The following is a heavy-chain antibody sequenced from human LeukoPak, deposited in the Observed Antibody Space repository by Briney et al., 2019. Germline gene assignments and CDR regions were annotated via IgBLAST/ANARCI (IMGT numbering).Heavy chain of an antibody. CDR2: ISHDGSNK. CDR3: AKARYCSSTSCRAPSAFDI. CDR1: GFTFSSYG. J-gene: IGHJ3*02. V-gene: IGHV3-30*18. D-gene: IGHD2-2*01. Sequence: GGSLRLSCAASGFTFSSYGMHWVRQAPGKGLEWVAVISHDGSNKYYADSVKGRFTISRDNSKNTLYLQMNSLRAEDTAVYYCAKARYCSSTSCRAPSAFDIWGQGTMVTVSS.